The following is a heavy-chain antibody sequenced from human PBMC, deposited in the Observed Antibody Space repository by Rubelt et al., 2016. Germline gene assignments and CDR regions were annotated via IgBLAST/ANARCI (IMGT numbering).Heavy chain of an antibody. CDR1: GYTFTNYG. D-gene: IGHD4-17*01. J-gene: IGHJ4*02. V-gene: IGHV1-3*01. CDR3: ARANHGDYEDY. Sequence: QVQLVQSGAEVKKPGASVKVSCKASGYTFTNYGMHWVRQAPGQRLEWMGWIDAGNGDTKYSQKLNDRVSITRDASANTAYMERSSLRSEDTAVYYCARANHGDYEDYWGQGTLVTVSS. CDR2: IDAGNGDT.